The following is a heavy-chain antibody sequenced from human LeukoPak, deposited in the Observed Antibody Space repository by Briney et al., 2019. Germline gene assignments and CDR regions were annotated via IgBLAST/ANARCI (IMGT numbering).Heavy chain of an antibody. CDR1: GGSFSGFY. D-gene: IGHD6-13*01. CDR3: ARPTRTIAAAGTRGWFDP. V-gene: IGHV4-34*01. CDR2: INHSGST. Sequence: SETLSLTCAVHGGSFSGFYWTWMRQPPGKGLEWIGEINHSGSTNYNPSLKSRVTISVDTSKNQFSLKLSSVTAADTAVYYCARPTRTIAAAGTRGWFDPWGQGTLVTVSS. J-gene: IGHJ5*02.